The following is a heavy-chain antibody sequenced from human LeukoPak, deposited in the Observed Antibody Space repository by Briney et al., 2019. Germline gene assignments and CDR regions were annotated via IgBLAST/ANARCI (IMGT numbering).Heavy chain of an antibody. J-gene: IGHJ3*02. CDR3: ARYCGGDCPDAFDI. D-gene: IGHD2-21*02. CDR2: IYYSGST. Sequence: SETLSLTCDVSGGSIGSGSHHWSWIRQPPGKGLEWIGYIYYSGSTNYNPSLKSRVTISVDTSKNQFSLKLSSVTAADTAVYYCARYCGGDCPDAFDIWGQGTMVTVSS. CDR1: GGSIGSGSHH. V-gene: IGHV4-61*01.